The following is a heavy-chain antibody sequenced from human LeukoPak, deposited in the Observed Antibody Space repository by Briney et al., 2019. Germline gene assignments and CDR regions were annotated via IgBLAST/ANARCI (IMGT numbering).Heavy chain of an antibody. CDR2: ISSSKSYI. J-gene: IGHJ4*02. V-gene: IGHV3-21*01. Sequence: AGGSLRLSCAASGFTFNSYSMNWVRQAPGKGLEWVSYISSSKSYIYYADSVKGRFTISRDNAKNSLYLQMNSLRAEDMAVYYCAREGSYSSLPYYFDYWGQGTLVTVSS. D-gene: IGHD6-6*01. CDR1: GFTFNSYS. CDR3: AREGSYSSLPYYFDY.